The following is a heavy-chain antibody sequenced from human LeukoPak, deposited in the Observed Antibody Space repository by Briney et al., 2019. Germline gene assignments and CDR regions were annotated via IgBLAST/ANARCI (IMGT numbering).Heavy chain of an antibody. D-gene: IGHD6-19*01. CDR3: AKDPSKIAVAGFYFQH. J-gene: IGHJ1*01. CDR2: IYRGGST. Sequence: GGSLTLSCAVYGFTVSSNYMSWVRQAPGKGLEWVSIIYRGGSTYYADSVKDRFTISRDNSKNTLYLQMNSVRAEDTAVYYCAKDPSKIAVAGFYFQHWGQGTLVTVSS. CDR1: GFTVSSNY. V-gene: IGHV3-66*01.